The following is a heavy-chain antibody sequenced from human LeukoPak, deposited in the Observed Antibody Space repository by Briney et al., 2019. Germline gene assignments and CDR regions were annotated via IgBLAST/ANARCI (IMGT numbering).Heavy chain of an antibody. CDR3: AREVIPWFGELSYFDY. CDR1: GGSFSGYY. J-gene: IGHJ4*02. V-gene: IGHV4-34*01. D-gene: IGHD3-10*01. Sequence: PSETLSLTCAVYGGSFSGYYWSWIRQPPGKGLEWIGEINHSGSTNYNPSLKGRVTISVDTSKNQFSLKLSSVTAADTAVYYCAREVIPWFGELSYFDYWGQGTLVTVSS. CDR2: INHSGST.